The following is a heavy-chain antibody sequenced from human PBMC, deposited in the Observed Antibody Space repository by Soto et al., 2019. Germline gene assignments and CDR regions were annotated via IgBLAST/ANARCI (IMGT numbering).Heavy chain of an antibody. Sequence: AGESLKISCKGSGYSFTSYWIGWVRQMPGKGLEWMGIIYPGDSDTRYSPSFQGQVTISADKSISTAYLQWSSLKASDTAMYYCARLPLGYCSGGSCYSWGYYYYYGMDVWGQGTTVTVSS. CDR3: ARLPLGYCSGGSCYSWGYYYYYGMDV. CDR2: IYPGDSDT. J-gene: IGHJ6*02. D-gene: IGHD2-15*01. CDR1: GYSFTSYW. V-gene: IGHV5-51*01.